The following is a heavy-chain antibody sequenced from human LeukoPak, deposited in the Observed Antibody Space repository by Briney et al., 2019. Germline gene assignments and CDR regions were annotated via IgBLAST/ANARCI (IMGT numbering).Heavy chain of an antibody. V-gene: IGHV1-69*10. CDR2: IIPILGTA. CDR1: GGTFSSYA. J-gene: IGHJ5*02. D-gene: IGHD4-17*01. CDR3: ASREKYGDYVYNYWFDP. Sequence: ASVKVSCKASGGTFSSYAISWVRQAPGQGLEWMGGIIPILGTANYAQKFQGRVTITADKSTSTAYMELSSLRSEDTAVYYCASREKYGDYVYNYWFDPWGQGTLVTVSS.